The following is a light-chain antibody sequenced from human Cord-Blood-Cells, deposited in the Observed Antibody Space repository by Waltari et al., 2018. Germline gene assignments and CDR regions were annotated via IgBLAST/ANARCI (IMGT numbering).Light chain of an antibody. CDR2: EVS. CDR1: SSDVGGYNY. Sequence: QSALTQPPSACGSPGPSVTISCTGTSSDVGGYNYVSWSQQHPGKAPKLIIYEVSKRPAGVPDRFSGSKSGNAASLTVSGLQAEDEADYYCSSYAGSNNLVFGGGTKLTVL. J-gene: IGLJ3*02. V-gene: IGLV2-8*01. CDR3: SSYAGSNNLV.